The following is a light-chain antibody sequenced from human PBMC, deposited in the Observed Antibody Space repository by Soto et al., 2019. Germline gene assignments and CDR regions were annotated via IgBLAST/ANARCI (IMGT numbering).Light chain of an antibody. Sequence: EIVMTQSPGTLSVSPGDGATLSCRSSQSISTNLAWYQQKPGQPPRLLIYGASTRAIGIAARFTGSGSGTEFTLTIGSLQSEDFAVYYCQQYHKWPPFTFGGGTKVDIK. CDR1: QSISTN. J-gene: IGKJ4*01. CDR2: GAS. CDR3: QQYHKWPPFT. V-gene: IGKV3-15*01.